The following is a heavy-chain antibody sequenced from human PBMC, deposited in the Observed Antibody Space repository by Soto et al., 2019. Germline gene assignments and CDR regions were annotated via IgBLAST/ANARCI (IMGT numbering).Heavy chain of an antibody. CDR1: RASIYTYS. V-gene: IGHV4-4*07. CDR3: ATIVGANGY. Sequence: PSETLSLTCTVSRASIYTYSWTWIRQPAGKGLQWIGHIYSSGSANYSPSLKSRVSMSVDSSKNQISLKLSSVTAADTAVYYCATIVGANGYWGQGTLVTVSS. D-gene: IGHD1-26*01. J-gene: IGHJ4*02. CDR2: IYSSGSA.